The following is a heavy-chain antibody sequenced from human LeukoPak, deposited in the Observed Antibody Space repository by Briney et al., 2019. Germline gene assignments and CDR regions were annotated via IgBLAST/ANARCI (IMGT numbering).Heavy chain of an antibody. V-gene: IGHV4-30-4*01. Sequence: SETLSLTCTVSGGSISSGDYYWSWIRQPPGKGLEWIGYIYYSGSTYYNPSLKSRVTISVDTSKNQFSLKLSSVTAADTAVYYCARGYCSGGSCYGGDWFDPWGQEPRSPSPQ. D-gene: IGHD2-15*01. CDR2: IYYSGST. J-gene: IGHJ5*02. CDR3: ARGYCSGGSCYGGDWFDP. CDR1: GGSISSGDYY.